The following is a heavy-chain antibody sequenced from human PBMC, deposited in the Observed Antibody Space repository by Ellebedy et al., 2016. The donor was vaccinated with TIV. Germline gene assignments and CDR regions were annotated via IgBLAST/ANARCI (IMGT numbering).Heavy chain of an antibody. CDR1: GGSIISYY. CDR2: IYSSGST. Sequence: MPSETLSLTCNVPGGSIISYYWSWIRQPAGKSLEWIGHIYSSGSTMYNPSLRSRVTISVDTSKNQFSLKLRSVTAADTAIYYCARESSGNFFYWGQGILVTVSS. D-gene: IGHD6-19*01. CDR3: ARESSGNFFY. V-gene: IGHV4-4*07. J-gene: IGHJ4*02.